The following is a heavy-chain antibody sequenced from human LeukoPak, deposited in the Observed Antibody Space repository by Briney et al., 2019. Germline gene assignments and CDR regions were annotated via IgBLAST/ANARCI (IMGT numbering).Heavy chain of an antibody. V-gene: IGHV4-34*01. CDR2: INSAGTT. D-gene: IGHD4-4*01. CDR3: ARDEVSHYALAL. CDR1: GGSLKNHY. J-gene: IGHJ5*02. Sequence: SETLSLTCAVSGGSLKNHYLTWIRQSPGKRLEWIGLINSAGTTVYDPSLKSRVSISIDTSKNQFSLTMRSMTATDTAVYYCARDEVSHYALALWGQGTPVTVSS.